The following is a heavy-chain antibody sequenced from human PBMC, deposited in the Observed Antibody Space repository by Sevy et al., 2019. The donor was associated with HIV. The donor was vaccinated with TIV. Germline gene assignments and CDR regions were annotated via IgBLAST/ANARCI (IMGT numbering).Heavy chain of an antibody. V-gene: IGHV1-18*01. CDR3: ARDSYYGSGSYGTYLYYYYGMDV. Sequence: ASVKVSCKASGYTFTSYGISWVRQAPGQGLEWMGWISAYNGNTNYAQKLQGRVTMTTDTSTSTAYMELRSLRSDDTAVYYCARDSYYGSGSYGTYLYYYYGMDVWGQGTTVTVSS. CDR2: ISAYNGNT. J-gene: IGHJ6*02. CDR1: GYTFTSYG. D-gene: IGHD3-10*01.